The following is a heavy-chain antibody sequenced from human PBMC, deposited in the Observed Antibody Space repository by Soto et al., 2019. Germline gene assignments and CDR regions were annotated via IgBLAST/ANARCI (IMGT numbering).Heavy chain of an antibody. CDR1: GDSVTSHY. D-gene: IGHD5-18*01. Sequence: PSETLSLTCSFSGDSVTSHYLTWIRQSPEKGLEWIGYMHYTGFSNYNPSLKSRLTISVDTSKNQFSLQLSSVTAADTAVYYCARLYTTAGARYSYGSYYYGMDVRAQGTTVTVSS. J-gene: IGHJ6*02. V-gene: IGHV4-59*02. CDR2: MHYTGFS. CDR3: ARLYTTAGARYSYGSYYYGMDV.